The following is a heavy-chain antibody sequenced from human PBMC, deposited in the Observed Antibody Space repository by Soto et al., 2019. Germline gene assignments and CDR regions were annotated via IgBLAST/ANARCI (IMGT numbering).Heavy chain of an antibody. CDR2: INSDGSST. D-gene: IGHD6-13*01. Sequence: GGSLRLSCAASGFTFSSYWMHWVRQAPGKGLVWVSRINSDGSSTSYADSVKGRFTISRDNAKNTLYLQMNSLRAEDTAVYYCAREVKGIAAADNWFDPWGQGTLVTVSS. V-gene: IGHV3-74*01. CDR1: GFTFSSYW. J-gene: IGHJ5*02. CDR3: AREVKGIAAADNWFDP.